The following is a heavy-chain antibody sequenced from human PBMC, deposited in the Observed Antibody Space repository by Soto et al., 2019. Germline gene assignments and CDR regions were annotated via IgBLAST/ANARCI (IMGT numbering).Heavy chain of an antibody. D-gene: IGHD4-4*01. V-gene: IGHV1-18*04. CDR2: VSGYNGNT. J-gene: IGHJ4*02. CDR3: ARDEGSNGFDS. Sequence: ASVKVSCKASGYTYTNYGISWVRQAPGQGLEWMGWVSGYNGNTNYAQKLRGRVTMTTDTSTSTAYMELRTLRSDDTAVYYCARDEGSNGFDSWGLGALVTVSS. CDR1: GYTYTNYG.